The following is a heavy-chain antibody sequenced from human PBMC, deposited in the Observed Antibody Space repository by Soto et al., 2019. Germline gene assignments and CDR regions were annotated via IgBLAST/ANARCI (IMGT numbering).Heavy chain of an antibody. D-gene: IGHD2-21*01. CDR1: GFTLTTYG. V-gene: IGHV3-30*03. CDR2: ISQDGGGN. CDR3: SSVADY. J-gene: IGHJ4*02. Sequence: QVKLVESGGGVVQPGRSLRLSCEVSGFTLTTYGMHWVRQAPGKGLDSVAYISQDGGGNYYADSVTGRFTISRGTSRKTPYLQMDSLSTEDTAVYYCSSVADYWGQGTLVTVSS.